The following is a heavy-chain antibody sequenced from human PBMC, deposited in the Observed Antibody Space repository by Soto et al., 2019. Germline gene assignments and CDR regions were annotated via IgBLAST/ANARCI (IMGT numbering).Heavy chain of an antibody. Sequence: PGGSLRLSCAASGFTFSNAWMSWVRQAPGKGLEWVGRIKSKTDGGTTDYDAPVKSRFTISRGDSKNTQYLQMNSLKTEDTAVYYCTTDLGSGSYYVDYWGQGTLVTVSS. V-gene: IGHV3-15*01. CDR2: IKSKTDGGTT. D-gene: IGHD3-10*01. CDR1: GFTFSNAW. CDR3: TTDLGSGSYYVDY. J-gene: IGHJ4*02.